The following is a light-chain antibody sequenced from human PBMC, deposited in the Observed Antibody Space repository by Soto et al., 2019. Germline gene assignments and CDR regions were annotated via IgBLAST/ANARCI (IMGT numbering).Light chain of an antibody. J-gene: IGLJ1*01. Sequence: QSALTQPASVSGSPGQSITISCTGTSSDVGDYNFVSWYQQHPGEALKLMIYDVSSRPSGVSDRFSGSKSGNTASLIISGLQAEDEADYYCSSYTSSSTYVFGTGTKLTVL. CDR2: DVS. CDR3: SSYTSSSTYV. V-gene: IGLV2-14*03. CDR1: SSDVGDYNF.